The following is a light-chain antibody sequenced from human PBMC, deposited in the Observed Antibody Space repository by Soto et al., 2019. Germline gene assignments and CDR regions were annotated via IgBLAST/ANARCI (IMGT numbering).Light chain of an antibody. CDR1: QSVSSSY. Sequence: EIVLTQSPGTLSLSPGERATLSCRASQSVSSSYLAWYQQKPGQAPRLLIYGASSRATGIPDRFSGSGSGTDFTLTISRLEPDYFAVSSSQKYGTFPWTFGQGTKVNIK. V-gene: IGKV3-20*01. CDR3: QKYGTFPWT. J-gene: IGKJ1*01. CDR2: GAS.